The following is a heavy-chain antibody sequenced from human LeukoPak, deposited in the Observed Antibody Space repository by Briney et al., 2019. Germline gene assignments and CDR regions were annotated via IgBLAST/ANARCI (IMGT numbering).Heavy chain of an antibody. CDR2: ISPYIGNT. CDR1: GYTFTKYD. V-gene: IGHV1-18*01. J-gene: IGHJ4*02. CDR3: AREGYSSSAEYFDY. D-gene: IGHD6-13*01. Sequence: ASVKVSCKASGYTFTKYDIHWVRQAPGQGLEWMGWISPYIGNTYYSQKLQGRVTMTTDTSTSTAYMELRSLRSDDTAVYYCAREGYSSSAEYFDYWGQGTLVTVSS.